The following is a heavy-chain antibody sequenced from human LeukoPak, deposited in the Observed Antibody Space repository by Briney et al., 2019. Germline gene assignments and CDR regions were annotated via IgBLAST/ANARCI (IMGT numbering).Heavy chain of an antibody. J-gene: IGHJ4*02. Sequence: SETLSLTCTVSGGSISSYYWSWIRQPAGKGLEWIGRIYTSGSTNYNPSLKSRVTMSVDTSKNQFSLKLSSVTAADTAVYYCARDRPAPRNTGIDYWGQGTLVTVSS. CDR2: IYTSGST. CDR3: ARDRPAPRNTGIDY. V-gene: IGHV4-4*07. CDR1: GGSISSYY. D-gene: IGHD2-15*01.